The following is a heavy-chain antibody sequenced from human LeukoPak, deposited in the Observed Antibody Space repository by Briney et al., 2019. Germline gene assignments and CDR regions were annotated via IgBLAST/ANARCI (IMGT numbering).Heavy chain of an antibody. Sequence: PSETLSLTCTVSGGSISSYYWSWLRQPAGKGLEWIGRIYTSGSTNYNPSLKSRVTMSVDTSKNQFSLKLSSVTAADTAVYYCARVRGITMVRGVIIFADAFDIWGQGTMVTVSS. CDR2: IYTSGST. CDR3: ARVRGITMVRGVIIFADAFDI. V-gene: IGHV4-4*07. D-gene: IGHD3-10*01. J-gene: IGHJ3*02. CDR1: GGSISSYY.